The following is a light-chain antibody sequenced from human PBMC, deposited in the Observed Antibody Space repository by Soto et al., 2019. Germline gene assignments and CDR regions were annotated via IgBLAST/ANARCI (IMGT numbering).Light chain of an antibody. J-gene: IGKJ1*01. CDR1: QSISSW. Sequence: DIQMTQSPSTVSGAVGDRGTITCRASQSISSWLAWYQQKPGKAPKLLIYDASSLESGVPSRFSGSGSGTEFTLTISSLQPDDFATYYCQQYNSYSTFGQGTKVE. V-gene: IGKV1-5*01. CDR2: DAS. CDR3: QQYNSYST.